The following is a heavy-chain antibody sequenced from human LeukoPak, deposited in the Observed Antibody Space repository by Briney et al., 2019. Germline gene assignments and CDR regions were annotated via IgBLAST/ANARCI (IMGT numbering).Heavy chain of an antibody. CDR2: INPNSGGT. CDR3: ATSSDKYNWNLNWFDP. CDR1: GYTFTGYY. Sequence: ASVKVSCKASGYTFTGYYMHWVRQAPGQGLEWMGWINPNSGGTNYAQKFQGRVTMTRDTSISTAYMELSRLRSDDTAAYYCATSSDKYNWNLNWFDPWGQGTLVTVSS. J-gene: IGHJ5*02. D-gene: IGHD1-20*01. V-gene: IGHV1-2*02.